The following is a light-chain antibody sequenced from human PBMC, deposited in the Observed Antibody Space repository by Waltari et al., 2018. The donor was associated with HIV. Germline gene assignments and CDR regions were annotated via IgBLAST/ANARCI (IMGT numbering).Light chain of an antibody. Sequence: QSVLTQPPSVSGAPGQRVSISRTGSSSHLAAGFDAPRYQQLPGAAPRLLIYDNKNRPSGVPGRFSGSRSGTSASLAITGLQADDEADYYCQSFDSGLTAVVFGGGTKLTVL. CDR1: SSHLAAGFD. J-gene: IGLJ2*01. CDR3: QSFDSGLTAVV. CDR2: DNK. V-gene: IGLV1-40*01.